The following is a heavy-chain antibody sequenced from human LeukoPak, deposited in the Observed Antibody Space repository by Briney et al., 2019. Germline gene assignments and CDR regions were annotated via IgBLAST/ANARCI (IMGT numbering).Heavy chain of an antibody. Sequence: GGSLRLSCAASGFTFSSYAMHWVRQAPGKGLEWVAVISYDGSNKYYADSVKGRFTISRDNSRNTLYLQMNSLRAEDTAVYYCARDPSGNYYHDYWGQGTLVTVSS. V-gene: IGHV3-30-3*01. CDR3: ARDPSGNYYHDY. D-gene: IGHD1-26*01. J-gene: IGHJ4*02. CDR1: GFTFSSYA. CDR2: ISYDGSNK.